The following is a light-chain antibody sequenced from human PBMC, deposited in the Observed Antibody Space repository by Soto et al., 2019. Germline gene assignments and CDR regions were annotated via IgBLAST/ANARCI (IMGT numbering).Light chain of an antibody. CDR2: GAS. V-gene: IGKV3-20*01. CDR3: QQYGGSTRT. CDR1: QSVSSSY. J-gene: IGKJ1*01. Sequence: EIVLTQSPDTLSLSPGERATLSCRSSQSVSSSYLAWYQQKPGQAPRLLIYGASSRATGVPDRITGSGSGTDFTLSISRLEPEDFAVYYCQQYGGSTRTFGQGTKVDIK.